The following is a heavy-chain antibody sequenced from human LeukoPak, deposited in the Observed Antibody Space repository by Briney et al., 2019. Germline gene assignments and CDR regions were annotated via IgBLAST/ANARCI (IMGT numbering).Heavy chain of an antibody. CDR3: TRDVTVTTNAFDI. CDR2: IIPIVGTA. Sequence: SVKVSCKVSGGTFIIFAISWVRQAPGQGLEWMGGIIPIVGTAHYASKFQDRVMIAADESASTVSMELSSLRSEDTAVYYCTRDVTVTTNAFDIWGQGTMVTVSS. D-gene: IGHD4-17*01. J-gene: IGHJ3*02. CDR1: GGTFIIFA. V-gene: IGHV1-69*13.